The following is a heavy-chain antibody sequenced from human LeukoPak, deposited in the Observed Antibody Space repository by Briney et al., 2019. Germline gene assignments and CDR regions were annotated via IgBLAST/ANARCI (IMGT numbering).Heavy chain of an antibody. CDR1: GFTFSTYA. CDR3: ATSPSSSYGDSEYFQH. V-gene: IGHV3-23*01. CDR2: TSGSGGLT. J-gene: IGHJ1*01. D-gene: IGHD4-17*01. Sequence: GGSLRLSCAASGFTFSTYAMSWVRQGPGKGLEWVSATSGSGGLTFYADSVRGRFTISRDNSKSTLYLQISSLRAEDTAIYCCATSPSSSYGDSEYFQHWGQGTLVTVSS.